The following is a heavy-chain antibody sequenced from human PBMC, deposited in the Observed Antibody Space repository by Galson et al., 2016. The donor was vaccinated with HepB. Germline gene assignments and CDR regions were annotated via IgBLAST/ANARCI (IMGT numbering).Heavy chain of an antibody. V-gene: IGHV3-33*08. Sequence: SLRLSCAASGFTFSSYSMNWVRQAPGKGLEWVAVIWYDGSNKYYADSVKGRFTISRDNSKNTLYLQMNSLRAEDTAVYYCARGYSSSWYLYYFDYWGQGTLVTVSS. J-gene: IGHJ4*02. D-gene: IGHD6-13*01. CDR3: ARGYSSSWYLYYFDY. CDR1: GFTFSSYS. CDR2: IWYDGSNK.